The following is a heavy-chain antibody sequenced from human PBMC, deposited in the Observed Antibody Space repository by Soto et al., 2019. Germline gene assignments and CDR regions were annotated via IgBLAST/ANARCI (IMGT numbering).Heavy chain of an antibody. Sequence: ASVKVSCKASGYTFTGYYMHWVRQAPGQGLEWMGWINPNSGGTNYAQKLQGRVTMTRDTSISTAYMELSRLRSDDTAVYYCAREAKDIVLMVYATGPFDYWGQGTLVTVSS. V-gene: IGHV1-2*02. D-gene: IGHD2-8*01. J-gene: IGHJ4*02. CDR3: AREAKDIVLMVYATGPFDY. CDR2: INPNSGGT. CDR1: GYTFTGYY.